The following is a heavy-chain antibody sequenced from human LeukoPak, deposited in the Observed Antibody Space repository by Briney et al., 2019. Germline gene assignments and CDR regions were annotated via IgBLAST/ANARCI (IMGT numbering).Heavy chain of an antibody. J-gene: IGHJ4*02. CDR3: ARVDSSGYYFDY. CDR1: GFTFSSYA. Sequence: QTGESLRLSCAASGFTFSSYAMSWVRQAPGKGLEWVANIKQDGSEKYYVDSVKGRFTISRDNAKNSLYLQMNSLRAEDTAVYYCARVDSSGYYFDYWGQGTLVTVSS. D-gene: IGHD3-22*01. CDR2: IKQDGSEK. V-gene: IGHV3-7*01.